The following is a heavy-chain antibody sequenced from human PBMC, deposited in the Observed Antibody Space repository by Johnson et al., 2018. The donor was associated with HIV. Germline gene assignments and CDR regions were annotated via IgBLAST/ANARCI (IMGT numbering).Heavy chain of an antibody. D-gene: IGHD4-17*01. CDR3: ARATVDDYGDYDDAFDI. CDR2: ISYDGNNK. CDR1: GFTFSSHV. J-gene: IGHJ3*02. Sequence: QVQLVESGGGVVQPGRSLRLSCAASGFTFSSHVMHWVRQGAGKGLEWVAVISYDGNNKYYADSVKGRFTISRDNSKNTMYLQMNSLRAEDTAVYYCARATVDDYGDYDDAFDIWGQGTMVTVSS. V-gene: IGHV3-30-3*01.